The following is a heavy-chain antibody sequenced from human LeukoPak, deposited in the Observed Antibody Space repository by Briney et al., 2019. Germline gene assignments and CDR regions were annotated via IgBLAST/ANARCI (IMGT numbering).Heavy chain of an antibody. CDR2: ITATGRDT. J-gene: IGHJ4*02. Sequence: GGSLRLSCAASGFSFSTYAMNWVCQAPGKRLEWVSSITATGRDTYYALSVKGRITISRDNSKNTLYLQMNSLRADDTALYYCAKGTLGSCSGAACYEFDNWGQGTLVTVSS. V-gene: IGHV3-23*01. CDR3: AKGTLGSCSGAACYEFDN. CDR1: GFSFSTYA. D-gene: IGHD2-2*01.